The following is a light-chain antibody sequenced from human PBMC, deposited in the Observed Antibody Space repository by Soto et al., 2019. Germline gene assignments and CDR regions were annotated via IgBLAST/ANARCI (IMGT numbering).Light chain of an antibody. CDR2: AAS. CDR1: QDISNY. Sequence: DIQMTQSPSSLSASVGDRVTITCRASQDISNYLAWYQQKPGKVPKLLIYAASTLHSGVPSRFSGSGSGTDFTLTISGLQPEDVANYYCHKYNGAPWTFGQGTKVEIE. V-gene: IGKV1-27*01. CDR3: HKYNGAPWT. J-gene: IGKJ1*01.